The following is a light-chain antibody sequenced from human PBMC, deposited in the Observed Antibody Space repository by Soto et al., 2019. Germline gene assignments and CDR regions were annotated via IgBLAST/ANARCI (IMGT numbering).Light chain of an antibody. CDR1: QVFGSS. CDR2: DAS. CDR3: QQYSDGPLT. Sequence: EIVMTHLPATLSVSPGERATFSCRSIQVFGSSLAWYQQKPGQAPRLLIYDASTRATGIPARFSGSGSGTEFSLTISSLQSEDSAVYYCQQYSDGPLTFGQGTKVDI. V-gene: IGKV3-15*01. J-gene: IGKJ1*01.